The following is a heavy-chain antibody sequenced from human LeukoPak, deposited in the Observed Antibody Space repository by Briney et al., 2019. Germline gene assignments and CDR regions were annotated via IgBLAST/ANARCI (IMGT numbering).Heavy chain of an antibody. Sequence: GGPLRLSCAASGFTFSNAWMAWVRQAPGKGLEWVGRIKSKTDSGTTEYAAPVKGRFTISRDDSKNTVYLQMNSLKTEDTAVYYCTTWTSHWGQGTLVTVSS. J-gene: IGHJ4*02. V-gene: IGHV3-15*01. CDR2: IKSKTDSGTT. CDR3: TTWTSH. D-gene: IGHD3/OR15-3a*01. CDR1: GFTFSNAW.